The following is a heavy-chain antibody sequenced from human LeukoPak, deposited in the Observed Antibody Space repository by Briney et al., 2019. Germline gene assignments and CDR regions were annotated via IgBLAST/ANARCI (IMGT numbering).Heavy chain of an antibody. CDR2: INPNSGGT. D-gene: IGHD3-10*01. Sequence: ASVKVSCKASGYTFTGYYMHWVRQAPGQGLEWMGWINPNSGGTNYAQEFQGRVTMTRDTSISTAYMELSRLRSDDTAVYYCAILLWFGESYYYYYGMDVWGQGTTVTVSS. J-gene: IGHJ6*02. CDR1: GYTFTGYY. CDR3: AILLWFGESYYYYYGMDV. V-gene: IGHV1-2*02.